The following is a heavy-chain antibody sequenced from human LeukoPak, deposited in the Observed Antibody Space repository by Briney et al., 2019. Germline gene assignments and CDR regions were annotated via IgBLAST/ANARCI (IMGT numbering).Heavy chain of an antibody. D-gene: IGHD3-9*01. CDR1: GGTFSSYA. CDR2: IIPTFGTA. J-gene: IGHJ6*02. CDR3: ASPTGPYYDILTGYSYGMDV. Sequence: SVKVSCKASGGTFSSYAISWVRQAPGQGLEWMGGIIPTFGTANYAQKFQGRVTITADESTSTAYMELSSLRSEDTAVYYCASPTGPYYDILTGYSYGMDVWGQGTTVTVSS. V-gene: IGHV1-69*01.